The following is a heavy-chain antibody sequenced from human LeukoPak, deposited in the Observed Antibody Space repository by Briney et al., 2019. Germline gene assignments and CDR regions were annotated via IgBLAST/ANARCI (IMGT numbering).Heavy chain of an antibody. V-gene: IGHV3-30*02. CDR1: GFTFSSYG. D-gene: IGHD2-21*01. CDR3: ATSMAQDVDAFHI. Sequence: PGGSLRLSCAASGFTFSSYGMHWVRQAPGKGLEWVAFIRYDGSNKYYADSVKGRFTISRDNAKNSLYLQMNNLRAEDTAMFYCATSMAQDVDAFHIWGQGTMVTVSS. CDR2: IRYDGSNK. J-gene: IGHJ3*02.